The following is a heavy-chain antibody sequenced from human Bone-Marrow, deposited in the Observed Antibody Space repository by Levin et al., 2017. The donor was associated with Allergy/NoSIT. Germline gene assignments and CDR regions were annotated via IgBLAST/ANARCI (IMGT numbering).Heavy chain of an antibody. Sequence: GESLKISCAASGFTFSDYYMSWIRQAPGQGLEWLSYISGSSSYTNNADSVKGRFPLSRDNPKNSLYLQMNRLSAEDTAVYYCARIKWRLTGYYIDYWGQGTLVTVSS. CDR3: ARIKWRLTGYYIDY. J-gene: IGHJ4*02. D-gene: IGHD3-9*01. CDR2: ISGSSSYT. V-gene: IGHV3-11*03. CDR1: GFTFSDYY.